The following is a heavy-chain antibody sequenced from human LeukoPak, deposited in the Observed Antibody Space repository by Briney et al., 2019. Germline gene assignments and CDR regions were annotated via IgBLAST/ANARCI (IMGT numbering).Heavy chain of an antibody. Sequence: AGGSLRLSCAASGFTFTSYAMSWVRQAPGKGLEWVSSITGSGDTTYYAYSVKGRFAISRDNSNNTLYLQMNSLRAEDTAVYHCARDGGSYLQPTDYWGQGTLVTVSS. CDR2: ITGSGDTT. CDR1: GFTFTSYA. D-gene: IGHD1-26*01. V-gene: IGHV3-23*01. J-gene: IGHJ4*02. CDR3: ARDGGSYLQPTDY.